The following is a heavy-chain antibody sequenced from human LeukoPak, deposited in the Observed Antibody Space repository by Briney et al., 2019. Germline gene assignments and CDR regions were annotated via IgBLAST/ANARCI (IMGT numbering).Heavy chain of an antibody. CDR3: ARDSGSYSTLDY. D-gene: IGHD1-26*01. V-gene: IGHV3-23*01. CDR1: GFTVSSNY. J-gene: IGHJ4*02. CDR2: ISGSGGST. Sequence: GGSLRLSCAASGFTVSSNYMSWVRQAPGKGLEWVSAISGSGGSTYYADSVKGRFTISRDNSKNTLYLQMNSLRAEDTAVYYCARDSGSYSTLDYWGQGTLVTVSS.